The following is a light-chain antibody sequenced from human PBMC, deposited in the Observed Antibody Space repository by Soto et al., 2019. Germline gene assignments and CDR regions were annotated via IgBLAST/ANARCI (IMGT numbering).Light chain of an antibody. CDR1: QGISLF. CDR3: HPYFWYWT. J-gene: IGKJ1*01. CDR2: AAS. V-gene: IGKV1-9*01. Sequence: IQWTQSPSFLSASVGDTVSITCRASQGISLFLAWYQQRPGKAPDLLIYAASSLESGVPSRFSGSGSGTEFTLTISSLQPDDFATYYCHPYFWYWTFGQGTKVDIK.